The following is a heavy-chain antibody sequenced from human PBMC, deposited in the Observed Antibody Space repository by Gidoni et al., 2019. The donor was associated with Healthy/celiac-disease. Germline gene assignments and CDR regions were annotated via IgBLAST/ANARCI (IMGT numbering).Heavy chain of an antibody. CDR1: GFTFSSYE. CDR3: ARERGWEEVYYYGMDV. D-gene: IGHD1-26*01. Sequence: EVQLVESGGGLVQPGGSLRLSCAASGFTFSSYEMNWVRQAPGKGLEWVSYISSSGSTIYYADSVKGRFTISRDNAKNSLYLQMNSLRAEDTAVYYCARERGWEEVYYYGMDVWGQGTTVTVSS. CDR2: ISSSGSTI. J-gene: IGHJ6*02. V-gene: IGHV3-48*03.